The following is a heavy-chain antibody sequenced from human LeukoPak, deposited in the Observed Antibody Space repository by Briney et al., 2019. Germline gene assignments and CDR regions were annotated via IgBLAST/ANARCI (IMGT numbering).Heavy chain of an antibody. D-gene: IGHD3-3*01. J-gene: IGHJ4*02. CDR1: GGSFSGFY. V-gene: IGHV4-34*01. CDR3: ARGITIFGVVID. Sequence: SETPSPTCAVYGGSFSGFYWGLIPQPPREGAGWIGEINHSGSTNYNPSLKSRVTISVDTSKKQFSLKLSSVTAADTAVYYCARGITIFGVVIDWGQGTLVTVSS. CDR2: INHSGST.